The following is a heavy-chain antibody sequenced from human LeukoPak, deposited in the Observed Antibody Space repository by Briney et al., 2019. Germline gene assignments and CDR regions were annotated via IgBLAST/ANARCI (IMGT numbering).Heavy chain of an antibody. CDR2: IWYDGSNK. Sequence: GRSLRLSCAASGFTFSSFGMHWVRQAPGKGLEWVALIWYDGSNKYYTDSAKGRFTISRDNSKNTLYLQMNSLRAEDTAVYYCARRCSDRPYYFDYWGQGTLVTVSS. V-gene: IGHV3-33*01. CDR3: ARRCSDRPYYFDY. J-gene: IGHJ4*02. CDR1: GFTFSSFG. D-gene: IGHD3-22*01.